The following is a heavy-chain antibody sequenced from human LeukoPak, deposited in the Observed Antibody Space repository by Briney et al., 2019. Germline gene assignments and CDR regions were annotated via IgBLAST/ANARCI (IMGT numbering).Heavy chain of an antibody. CDR3: ARGIATGIDFFDP. CDR2: IDQGGSEQ. D-gene: IGHD6-13*01. CDR1: GFTFGSYW. V-gene: IGHV3-7*01. Sequence: GGSLRLSCAASGFTFGSYWMTWVRQAPGKGLEWVADIDQGGSEQYYVDSVKGRFTISRDNAKNSLYLQINSLRAEDTAVYYCARGIATGIDFFDPWGQGTPVTVSS. J-gene: IGHJ5*02.